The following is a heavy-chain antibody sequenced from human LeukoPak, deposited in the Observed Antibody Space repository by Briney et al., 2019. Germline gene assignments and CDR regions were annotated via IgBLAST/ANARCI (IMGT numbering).Heavy chain of an antibody. J-gene: IGHJ4*02. D-gene: IGHD5-12*01. CDR3: ARGARGYSGYDFDY. CDR2: INHSGST. V-gene: IGHV4-34*01. CDR1: GGPFSGYY. Sequence: PSETLSLTCAVYGGPFSGYYWSWIRQPPGKGLEWIGEINHSGSTNYNPSLKSRVTISVDTSKNQFSLKLSSVTAADTAVYYCARGARGYSGYDFDYWGQGTLVTVSS.